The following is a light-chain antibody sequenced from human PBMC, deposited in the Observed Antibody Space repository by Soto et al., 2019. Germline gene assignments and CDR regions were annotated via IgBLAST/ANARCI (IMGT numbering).Light chain of an antibody. CDR3: QQYNSYSRWT. V-gene: IGKV1-5*01. Sequence: DIPMTQSPSTLSASVGDRVTITCRASQSISSWLAWYQQKPGKAPKLLIFDASSLESGTPSRFSGSGSGTEFTLTISSLQPDDFATYYCQQYNSYSRWTFGQGTKVEIK. CDR1: QSISSW. J-gene: IGKJ1*01. CDR2: DAS.